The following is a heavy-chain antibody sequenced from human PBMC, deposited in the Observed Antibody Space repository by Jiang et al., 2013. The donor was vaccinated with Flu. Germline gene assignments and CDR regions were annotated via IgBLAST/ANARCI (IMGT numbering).Heavy chain of an antibody. CDR2: ISAYNGNT. CDR3: ASYSSGWYARASAEYFQH. V-gene: IGHV1-18*04. J-gene: IGHJ1*01. Sequence: GAEVKKPGASVKVSCKASGYTFTSYGISWVRQAPGQGLEWMGWISAYNGNTNYAQKLQGRVTMTTDTSTSTAYMELRSLRSDDTAVYYCASYSSGWYARASAEYFQHWGQGTLVTVSS. D-gene: IGHD6-19*01. CDR1: GYTFTSYG.